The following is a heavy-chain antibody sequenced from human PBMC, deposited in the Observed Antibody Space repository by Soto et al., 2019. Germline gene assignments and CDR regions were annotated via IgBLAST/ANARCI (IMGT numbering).Heavy chain of an antibody. V-gene: IGHV1-46*03. D-gene: IGHD6-6*01. CDR1: GYTFTSYY. J-gene: IGHJ6*03. CDR3: ARALGPSSSSGDYYYYYMDV. CDR2: INPSGGST. Sequence: QVQLVQSGAEVKKPGASVKVSCKASGYTFTSYYMHWVRQAPGQGLEWMGIINPSGGSTSYAQKFQGRVTMTRDTSTSTVYMELSSLRSEDTAVYYCARALGPSSSSGDYYYYYMDVWGKGTMVTVSS.